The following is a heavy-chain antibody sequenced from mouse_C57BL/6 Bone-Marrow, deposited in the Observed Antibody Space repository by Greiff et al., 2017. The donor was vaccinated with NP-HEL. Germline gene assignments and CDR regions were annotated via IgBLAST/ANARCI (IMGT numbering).Heavy chain of an antibody. J-gene: IGHJ1*03. V-gene: IGHV1-7*01. CDR3: ARGYGSWYFDV. CDR2: INPSSGYT. D-gene: IGHD1-1*01. Sequence: QVQLQQSGAELAKPGASVKLSCKASGYTFTSYWMHWVKQRPGQGLEWIGYINPSSGYTKYNQKFKDKATFTADKSSSTAYMQLSSLTYEDSAVYYCARGYGSWYFDVWGTGTTVTVSS. CDR1: GYTFTSYW.